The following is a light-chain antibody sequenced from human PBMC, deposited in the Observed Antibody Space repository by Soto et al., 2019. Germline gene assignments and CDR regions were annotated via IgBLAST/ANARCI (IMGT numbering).Light chain of an antibody. J-gene: IGKJ4*01. CDR1: QSVGYH. Sequence: EIVLTQSPATLSLSPGERATLSCRASQSVGYHLAWYQQKPGQAPRLLIYDASNRATGIPARFSGSGSGTDFTLAISSLEPEDFAVYYCKQRRNWPPVTFGGGTKVEIK. CDR2: DAS. V-gene: IGKV3-11*01. CDR3: KQRRNWPPVT.